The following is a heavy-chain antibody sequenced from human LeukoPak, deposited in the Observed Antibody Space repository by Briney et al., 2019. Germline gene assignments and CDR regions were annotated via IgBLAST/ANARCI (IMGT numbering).Heavy chain of an antibody. Sequence: PSETLSLTCTISGGSISSYYWSWIRQPPGKGLEWIGYIYYSGSTNYNPSLKSRVTISVDTSKNQFSLKLSSVTAADTAVYYCAGGGRGDIDYWGQGTLVTVSS. D-gene: IGHD3-10*01. CDR3: AGGGRGDIDY. V-gene: IGHV4-59*01. CDR2: IYYSGST. CDR1: GGSISSYY. J-gene: IGHJ4*02.